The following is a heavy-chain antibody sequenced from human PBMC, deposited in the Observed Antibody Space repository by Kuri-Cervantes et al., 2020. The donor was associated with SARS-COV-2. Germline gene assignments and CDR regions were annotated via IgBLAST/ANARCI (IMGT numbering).Heavy chain of an antibody. V-gene: IGHV3-30*18. Sequence: GESLKISCAASGFTFSSYGMHWVRQAPGKGLERVAVISYDGSNKYYADSVKGRFTISRDNSKNTLYLQMNSLRAEDTAVYYCAKGSATSVWGQGTLVTVSS. CDR3: AKGSATSV. J-gene: IGHJ4*02. D-gene: IGHD1-26*01. CDR1: GFTFSSYG. CDR2: ISYDGSNK.